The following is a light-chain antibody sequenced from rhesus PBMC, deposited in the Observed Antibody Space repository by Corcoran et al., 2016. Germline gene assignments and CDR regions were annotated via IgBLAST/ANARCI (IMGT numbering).Light chain of an antibody. CDR1: QGISSY. J-gene: IGKJ2*01. V-gene: IGKV1-25*01. CDR2: KAS. CDR3: QQRNSYPYS. Sequence: DIQMTQSPSSLSASVGDRVTITCRASQGISSYLAWYQQKPGTVPKLLIYKASTLQIGVPSRFSGSGSVTYFTLTISSLQPEDFATYYCQQRNSYPYSFGQGTKVEIK.